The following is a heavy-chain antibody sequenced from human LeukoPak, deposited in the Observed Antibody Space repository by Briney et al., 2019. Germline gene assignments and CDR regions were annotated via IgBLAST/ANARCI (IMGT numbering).Heavy chain of an antibody. J-gene: IGHJ6*04. D-gene: IGHD6-13*01. Sequence: SGTLSLTCAVSGGSISSSNWWSWVRQSPGKGLEWIGEIYHSGSTNYNQSLKSRVTISLDKPKKQFSLQLSSVTAADTAVYYCARDKAPPFSSNRYYYGMDVWGKGTTVTVSS. V-gene: IGHV4-4*02. CDR3: ARDKAPPFSSNRYYYGMDV. CDR2: IYHSGST. CDR1: GGSISSSNW.